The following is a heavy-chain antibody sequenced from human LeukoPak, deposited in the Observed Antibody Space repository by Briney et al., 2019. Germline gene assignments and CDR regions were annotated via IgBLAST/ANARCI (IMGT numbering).Heavy chain of an antibody. Sequence: ASVKVSCKASGYTFTGYYMHWVRQAPGQGLEWMGRINPNSGGTNYAQKFQGRVTMTRDTSISTAYMELSRLRSDDTAVHYCARIDGYNAPLDYWGQGTLVTVSS. CDR3: ARIDGYNAPLDY. CDR2: INPNSGGT. V-gene: IGHV1-2*06. D-gene: IGHD5-24*01. CDR1: GYTFTGYY. J-gene: IGHJ4*02.